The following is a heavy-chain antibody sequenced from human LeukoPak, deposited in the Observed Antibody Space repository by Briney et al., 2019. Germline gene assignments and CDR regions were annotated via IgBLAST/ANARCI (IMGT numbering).Heavy chain of an antibody. CDR2: ISTVSTYK. J-gene: IGHJ6*03. D-gene: IGHD6-25*01. Sequence: VGSLRLSCAASGFTFTDYSMTWVRQAPGKGLEWVSSISTVSTYKFYSDSVKGRFTISRENAKNILYLQMSSLSAEDTAVYYCERDASGFYLYYYMDVWGRGTPVTVSS. V-gene: IGHV3-21*01. CDR1: GFTFTDYS. CDR3: ERDASGFYLYYYMDV.